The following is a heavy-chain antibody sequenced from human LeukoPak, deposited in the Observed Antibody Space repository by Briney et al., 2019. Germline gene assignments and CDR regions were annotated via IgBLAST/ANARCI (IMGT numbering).Heavy chain of an antibody. CDR1: GYTFISYG. J-gene: IGHJ6*03. CDR3: ARESGYYYDSGNSGTYYYYYMDV. V-gene: IGHV1-69*13. D-gene: IGHD3-10*01. Sequence: SVKVSCKASGYTFISYGISWVRQAPGQGLEWMGGIIPIFGTANYAQKFQGRVTITADESTSTAYMELSSLRSEDTAVYYCARESGYYYDSGNSGTYYYYYMDVWGKGTTVTISS. CDR2: IIPIFGTA.